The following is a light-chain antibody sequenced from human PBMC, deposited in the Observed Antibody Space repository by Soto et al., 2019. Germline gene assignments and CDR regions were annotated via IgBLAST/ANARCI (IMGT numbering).Light chain of an antibody. J-gene: IGLJ1*01. CDR1: SSDVGGYNY. V-gene: IGLV2-14*01. CDR2: EVS. Sequence: QSALTQPASVSGSPGQSITISCTGTSSDVGGYNYVSWYQQHPGKAPKLMIYEVSNRPSGVSNRFSGSKSGNTASLTISGLQADDEADYYCSSYTNSSIDYVFGIGNKLTVL. CDR3: SSYTNSSIDYV.